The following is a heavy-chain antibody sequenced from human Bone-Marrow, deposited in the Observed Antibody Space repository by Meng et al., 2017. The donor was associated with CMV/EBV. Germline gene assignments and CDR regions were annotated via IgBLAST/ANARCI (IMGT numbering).Heavy chain of an antibody. J-gene: IGHJ6*02. D-gene: IGHD6-13*01. V-gene: IGHV4-59*01. CDR2: IYYSGST. CDR1: GGSISSYY. Sequence: GSLRLSCTVSGGSISSYYWSWIRQPPGKGLEWIGYIYYSGSTNYNPSLKSRVTISVDTSKNQFSLKLSSVAAADTAVYYCARGRRRYSSSWTDYYYYYGMDVWGQGTTVTVSS. CDR3: ARGRRRYSSSWTDYYYYYGMDV.